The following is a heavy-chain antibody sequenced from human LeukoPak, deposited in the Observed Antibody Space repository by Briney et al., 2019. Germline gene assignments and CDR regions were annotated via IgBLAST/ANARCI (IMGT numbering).Heavy chain of an antibody. V-gene: IGHV1-18*01. D-gene: IGHD2-2*01. Sequence: ASVKVSCKASGYTFTSHGISWVRQAPGQGLEWMGWISAYNGNTNYAQKLQGRVTMTTDTSTSTAYMELRSLRSDDTAVYYCAREIGVCSSTSCYQSWFDPWGQGTLVTVSS. CDR1: GYTFTSHG. CDR2: ISAYNGNT. CDR3: AREIGVCSSTSCYQSWFDP. J-gene: IGHJ5*02.